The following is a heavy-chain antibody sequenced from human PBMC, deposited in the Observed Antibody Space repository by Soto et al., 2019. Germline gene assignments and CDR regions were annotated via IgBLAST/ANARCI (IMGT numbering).Heavy chain of an antibody. CDR3: ARESEGLTSTFDY. J-gene: IGHJ4*02. CDR2: ISSTTNYI. CDR1: GFTFTRYS. Sequence: EVQLVESGGGLVKPGGSLRLSCAASGFTFTRYSMNWVRQAPGKGLEWVSSISSTTNYIYYGDSMKGRFTISRDNAKNSLYLEMNSLIAEHTAVYYCARESEGLTSTFDYWGQGTLVTVSS. V-gene: IGHV3-21*06.